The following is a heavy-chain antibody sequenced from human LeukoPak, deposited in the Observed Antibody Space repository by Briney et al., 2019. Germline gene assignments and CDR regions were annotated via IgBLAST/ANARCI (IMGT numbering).Heavy chain of an antibody. CDR2: IYYSGST. Sequence: SETLSLTCTVSGSSISSYYWSGIRQPPGKGLEWIGYIYYSGSTNYNPSLKSRVTISVDTSKNQFSLKLSSVTAADTAVYYCARARPVRVTIFGVVPNFDYWGQGTLVTVSS. D-gene: IGHD3-3*01. V-gene: IGHV4-59*01. J-gene: IGHJ4*02. CDR3: ARARPVRVTIFGVVPNFDY. CDR1: GSSISSYY.